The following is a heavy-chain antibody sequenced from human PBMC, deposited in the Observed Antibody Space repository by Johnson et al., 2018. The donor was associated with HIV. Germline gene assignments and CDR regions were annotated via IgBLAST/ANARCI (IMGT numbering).Heavy chain of an antibody. D-gene: IGHD3-22*01. CDR2: IQQTGSAE. V-gene: IGHV3-7*05. CDR3: ARDDSSGFDDAFDL. J-gene: IGHJ3*01. CDR1: GFSISSYW. Sequence: MQLVESGGGLVQPGGSLRLSCAASGFSISSYWMSWVRQAPGKGLEWLANIQQTGSAEYYGDSVRGRFTISRDNARNSLHLQMGGLRAEDTAMYYCARDDSSGFDDAFDLWGQGTMVSVSS.